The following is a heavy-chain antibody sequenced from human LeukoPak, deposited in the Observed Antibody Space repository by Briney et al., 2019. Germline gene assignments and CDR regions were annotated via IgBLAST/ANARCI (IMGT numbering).Heavy chain of an antibody. D-gene: IGHD3-22*01. Sequence: GASVKVSCKASGYTFTGYYMHWVRQAPGQGLEWMGWINPNGGGTNYAQKFQGRVTMTRDTSISTAYMELSRLRSDDTAVYYCARTPIGHYYDSSGYFSYYFDYWGQGTLVTVSS. CDR3: ARTPIGHYYDSSGYFSYYFDY. CDR2: INPNGGGT. CDR1: GYTFTGYY. J-gene: IGHJ4*02. V-gene: IGHV1-2*02.